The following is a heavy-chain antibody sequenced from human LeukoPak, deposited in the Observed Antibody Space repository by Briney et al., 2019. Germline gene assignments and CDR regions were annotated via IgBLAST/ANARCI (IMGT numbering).Heavy chain of an antibody. CDR3: ARFVLSGGMDY. D-gene: IGHD1-14*01. Sequence: SETLSLTCTVSGGSISSYYWSWIRQPPGKGLEWIGYIYYSGSTNYNPSLKSRVTISVDTSKNQFSLKLSSVTAADTAVYYCARFVLSGGMDYWGQGTLVTVSS. V-gene: IGHV4-59*01. CDR2: IYYSGST. J-gene: IGHJ4*02. CDR1: GGSISSYY.